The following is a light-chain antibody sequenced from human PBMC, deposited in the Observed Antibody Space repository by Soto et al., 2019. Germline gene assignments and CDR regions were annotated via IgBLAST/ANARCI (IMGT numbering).Light chain of an antibody. Sequence: QSALTQPASVSGSPGQSITISCTGTSNDVGGYAYVSWYQQYPGKAPKLVISEVSNRPSGVSHRFSGSRSGNTASLTISGLQAEDEADYHCCSSTGNTTPVFGGGTKLTVL. CDR1: SNDVGGYAY. J-gene: IGLJ3*02. CDR3: CSSTGNTTPV. CDR2: EVS. V-gene: IGLV2-14*01.